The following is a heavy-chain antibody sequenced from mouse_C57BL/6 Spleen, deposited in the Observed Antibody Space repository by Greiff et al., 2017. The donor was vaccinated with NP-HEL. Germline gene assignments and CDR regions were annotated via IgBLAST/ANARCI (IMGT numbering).Heavy chain of an antibody. D-gene: IGHD1-1*01. V-gene: IGHV1-18*01. J-gene: IGHJ1*03. CDR3: ARGWDYYGSSYWYFDV. CDR2: INPNNGGT. Sequence: EVKLQESGPELVKPGASVKIPCKASGYTFTDYNMDWVKQSHGKSLEWIGDINPNNGGTIYNQKFKGKATLTVDKSYSTAYMELRSLTSEDTAVYYCARGWDYYGSSYWYFDVWGTGTTVTVSS. CDR1: GYTFTDYN.